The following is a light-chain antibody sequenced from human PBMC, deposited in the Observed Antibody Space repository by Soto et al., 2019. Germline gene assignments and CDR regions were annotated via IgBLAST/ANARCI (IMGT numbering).Light chain of an antibody. J-gene: IGKJ1*01. CDR2: AAS. V-gene: IGKV1-17*01. Sequence: DIQMTQSPSSLSASVGDRVTITCRASQSISSYLNWYQQKPGKAPKLLIYAASSLQSGVPSRFSGSGSGTEFTLTISSLQPEDFATYYCVQHNSYPLTFGQGTKVDIK. CDR3: VQHNSYPLT. CDR1: QSISSY.